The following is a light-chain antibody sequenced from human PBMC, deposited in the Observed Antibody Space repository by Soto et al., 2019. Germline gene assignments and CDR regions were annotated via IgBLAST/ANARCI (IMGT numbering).Light chain of an antibody. Sequence: DIQMTQSPSTLSASVGDRVTITCRASQSISSWLAWYQQKPGKAPKLLIYDASRLESGVPSRFSGSGSGTEFTLTISSLQPDEFATYYCQQYNTYLFSFGPGTKVDIK. CDR1: QSISSW. J-gene: IGKJ3*01. V-gene: IGKV1-5*01. CDR3: QQYNTYLFS. CDR2: DAS.